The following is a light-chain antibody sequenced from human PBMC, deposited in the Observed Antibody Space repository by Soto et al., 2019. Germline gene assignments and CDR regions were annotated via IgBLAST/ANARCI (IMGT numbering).Light chain of an antibody. V-gene: IGLV2-14*01. CDR2: DVS. CDR1: SSDVGGYNA. J-gene: IGLJ1*01. Sequence: QSVLTQPASVSGSPGQSITISCTGTSSDVGGYNAVSWYQQHPGKAPKLMIYDVSNRPAGASDRFSGSKSGNTASLTISGLQAEDEADYYCGSYASGGDYVFGTGTKLNVL. CDR3: GSYASGGDYV.